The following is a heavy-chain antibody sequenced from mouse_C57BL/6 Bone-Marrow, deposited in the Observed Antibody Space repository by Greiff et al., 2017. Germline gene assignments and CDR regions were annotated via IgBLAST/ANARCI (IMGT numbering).Heavy chain of an antibody. D-gene: IGHD2-2*01. J-gene: IGHJ3*01. Sequence: QLQQSGPELVKPGASVKISCKASGYSFTDYNMNWVKQSNGKSLEWIGVINPNYGTTSYNQKFKGKATLTVDQSSSTAYMQLNSLTSEDSAVYYCARPFYYGYDVRFAYWGQGTLVTVSA. CDR1: GYSFTDYN. CDR3: ARPFYYGYDVRFAY. V-gene: IGHV1-39*01. CDR2: INPNYGTT.